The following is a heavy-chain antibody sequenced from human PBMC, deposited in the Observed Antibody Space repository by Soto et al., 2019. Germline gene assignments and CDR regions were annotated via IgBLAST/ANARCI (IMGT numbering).Heavy chain of an antibody. D-gene: IGHD5-12*01. J-gene: IGHJ5*02. V-gene: IGHV6-1*01. CDR1: GDSVPSNTAS. Sequence: LSLTCAISGDSVPSNTASWDWIWQSPSRGLEWLGRTYFRSKWYNDYAVSVKSRIIINPDTSNNQFSLQLNSVTPEDTAVYFFAKGDNLGPKTGYAFDPWGQGIMVTV. CDR3: AKGDNLGPKTGYAFDP. CDR2: TYFRSKWYN.